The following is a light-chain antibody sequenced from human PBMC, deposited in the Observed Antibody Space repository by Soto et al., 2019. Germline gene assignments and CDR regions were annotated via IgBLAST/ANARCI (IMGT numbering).Light chain of an antibody. CDR2: GAS. Sequence: EIVMTQSPVTLSVSPGETATLSCRASQSLSRNLAWYQQKPGQAPRLLIYGASTRATGIPARFSGSGSGTDFTRTISSLQSEDFAMYYCQQYSNWPPLTFGGGTKVEIK. V-gene: IGKV3-15*01. CDR1: QSLSRN. CDR3: QQYSNWPPLT. J-gene: IGKJ4*01.